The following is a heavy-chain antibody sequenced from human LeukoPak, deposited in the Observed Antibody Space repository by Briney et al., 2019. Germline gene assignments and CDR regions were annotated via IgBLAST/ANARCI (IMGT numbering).Heavy chain of an antibody. CDR2: ISGSGGST. D-gene: IGHD3-22*01. CDR1: GFTFSSYA. V-gene: IGHV3-23*01. Sequence: GGSLRLSCAASGFTFSSYAMSWARQAPGKGLEWVSAISGSGGSTYYADSVKGRFTISRDNSKNTLYLQMNSLRAEDTAVYYCAKDYDSSGYYYYFDYWGQGTLVTVSS. CDR3: AKDYDSSGYYYYFDY. J-gene: IGHJ4*02.